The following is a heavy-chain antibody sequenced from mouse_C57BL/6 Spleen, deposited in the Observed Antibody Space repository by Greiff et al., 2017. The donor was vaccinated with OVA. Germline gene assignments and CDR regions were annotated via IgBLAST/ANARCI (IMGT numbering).Heavy chain of an antibody. V-gene: IGHV3-6*01. Sequence: VQLKESGPGLVKPSQSLSLTCSVTGYSITSGYYWNWIRQFPGNKLEWMGYISYDGSNNYNPSLKNRISITRDTSKNQFFLKLNSVTTEDTATYYCARGDLYWYFDVWGTGTTVTVSS. D-gene: IGHD3-3*01. J-gene: IGHJ1*03. CDR3: ARGDLYWYFDV. CDR1: GYSITSGYY. CDR2: ISYDGSN.